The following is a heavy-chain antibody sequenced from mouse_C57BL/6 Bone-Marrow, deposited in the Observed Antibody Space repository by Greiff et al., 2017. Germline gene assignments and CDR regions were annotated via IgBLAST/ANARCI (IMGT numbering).Heavy chain of an antibody. CDR3: ARSFWQYGSGYWYFEV. CDR2: IRNKANGYTT. D-gene: IGHD1-1*01. V-gene: IGHV7-3*01. Sequence: EVQLVESGGGLVQPGGSLSLSCAASGFTFTDYYMSWVRQPPGKALEWLGFIRNKANGYTTEYSASVKGRFTISRDTSPSILYLHMNALRAEDRATYDCARSFWQYGSGYWYFEVWGTGTTVTVSS. CDR1: GFTFTDYY. J-gene: IGHJ1*03.